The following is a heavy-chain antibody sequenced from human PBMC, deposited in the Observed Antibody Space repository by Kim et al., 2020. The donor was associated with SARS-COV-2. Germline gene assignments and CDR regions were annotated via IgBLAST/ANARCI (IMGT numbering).Heavy chain of an antibody. Sequence: GGSLRLSCAASGFTFDDYAMHWVRQAPGKGLEWVSGISWNSGSIGYADSVKGRFTISRDNAKNSLYLQMNSLRAEDTALYYCAKDSSGWKDLIDYWGQGTLVTVSS. CDR3: AKDSSGWKDLIDY. CDR2: ISWNSGSI. CDR1: GFTFDDYA. V-gene: IGHV3-9*01. J-gene: IGHJ4*02. D-gene: IGHD6-19*01.